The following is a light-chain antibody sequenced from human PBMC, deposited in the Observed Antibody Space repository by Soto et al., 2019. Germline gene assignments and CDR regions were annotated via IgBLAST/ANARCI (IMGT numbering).Light chain of an antibody. CDR1: QSCRNS. Sequence: DLQMTQSPSTLSASVGDRVTITCRASQSCRNSLAWYQQKAGKAPTLLIYDASTLQSGVPSRFSGSGSGTEFSLTISSLQPEDFATYYCLCYITYPWTFVQGTKVDFK. CDR3: LCYITYPWT. V-gene: IGKV1-5*01. CDR2: DAS. J-gene: IGKJ1*01.